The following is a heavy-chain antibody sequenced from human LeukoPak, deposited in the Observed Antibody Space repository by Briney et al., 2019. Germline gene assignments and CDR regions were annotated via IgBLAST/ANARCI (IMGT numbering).Heavy chain of an antibody. CDR2: IYHSGST. J-gene: IGHJ3*02. Sequence: SETLSLTCAVSGGSISSSNWWSWVRQPPGKGLGWIGEIYHSGSTNYNPSLKSRVTISVDKSKNQFSLKLSSVTAADTAVYYCAREGSTYYDFWSGHGAFDIWGQGTMVTVSS. CDR1: GGSISSSNW. CDR3: AREGSTYYDFWSGHGAFDI. D-gene: IGHD3-3*01. V-gene: IGHV4-4*02.